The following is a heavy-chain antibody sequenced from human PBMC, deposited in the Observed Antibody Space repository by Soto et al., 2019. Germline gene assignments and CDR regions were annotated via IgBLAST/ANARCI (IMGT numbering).Heavy chain of an antibody. J-gene: IGHJ4*02. D-gene: IGHD6-13*01. V-gene: IGHV3-23*01. CDR3: APSKDLAAAGTGGVDY. CDR2: ISGSGGST. CDR1: GFTFSSYA. Sequence: EVQLLESRGGLVQPGGSLRLSCAASGFTFSSYAMSWVRQAPGKGLEWVSAISGSGGSTYYADSVKGRFTISRDNSKNTLYLQMNSLRAEDTAVYYCAPSKDLAAAGTGGVDYWGQGTLVTVSS.